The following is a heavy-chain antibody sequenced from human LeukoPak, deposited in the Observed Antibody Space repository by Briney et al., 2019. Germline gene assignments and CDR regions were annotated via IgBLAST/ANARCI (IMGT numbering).Heavy chain of an antibody. Sequence: PSQTLSLTCTVSGGSISSGDYYWSWIRQPPGKGLEWIGYIYYSGSTYYNPSLKSRVTISVDTSKNQFSLKLSSVTAADTAVYYCARSVNIAAAGEAHASDIWGQGTMVTVSS. CDR2: IYYSGST. J-gene: IGHJ3*02. CDR3: ARSVNIAAAGEAHASDI. D-gene: IGHD6-13*01. V-gene: IGHV4-30-4*08. CDR1: GGSISSGDYY.